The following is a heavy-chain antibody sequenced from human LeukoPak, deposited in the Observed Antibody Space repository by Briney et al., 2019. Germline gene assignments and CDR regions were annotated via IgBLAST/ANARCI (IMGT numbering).Heavy chain of an antibody. Sequence: PSETLSLTCTVSGGSISSYYWSWVRQAPGKGLEWVANIKQDGSEKYYVDSVKGRFTISRDNAKNSLYLQMNSLRAEDTAVYYCARDIENCVVGTASLCFAFDIWGLGTMVTVSS. J-gene: IGHJ3*02. CDR2: IKQDGSEK. CDR1: GGSISSYY. V-gene: IGHV3-7*01. CDR3: ARDIENCVVGTASLCFAFDI. D-gene: IGHD1-26*01.